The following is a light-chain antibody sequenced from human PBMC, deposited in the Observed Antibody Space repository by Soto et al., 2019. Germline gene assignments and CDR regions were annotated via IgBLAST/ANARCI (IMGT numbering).Light chain of an antibody. CDR3: QQSYSSPR. J-gene: IGKJ1*01. Sequence: DIQMTHSPSSLAACVGDRVTITCRASQSISSYLNWYQQKPGKAPKLLIYAASSLQSGFPSRFSGSGCGTDYTLTINSLPREDFASSHCQQSYSSPRLGKGTKVYIK. CDR2: AAS. V-gene: IGKV1-39*01. CDR1: QSISSY.